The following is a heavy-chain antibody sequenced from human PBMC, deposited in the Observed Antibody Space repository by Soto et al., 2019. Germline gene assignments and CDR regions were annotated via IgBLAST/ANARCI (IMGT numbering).Heavy chain of an antibody. Sequence: QVQLVESGGGVVQPGGSLTLSCAASRFTFSNYGMHWVRQAPGEGREWVAVISYDGTNHYYADSVRGRFTLSRDNSKNTLYLHMDRLTSDDTAVYYCASDTKTGVVVPGAPKYWGQGTLVAVSS. V-gene: IGHV3-30*03. D-gene: IGHD2-2*01. J-gene: IGHJ4*02. CDR2: ISYDGTNH. CDR3: ASDTKTGVVVPGAPKY. CDR1: RFTFSNYG.